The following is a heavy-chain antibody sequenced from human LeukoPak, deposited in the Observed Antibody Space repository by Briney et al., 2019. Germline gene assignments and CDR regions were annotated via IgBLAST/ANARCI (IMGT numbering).Heavy chain of an antibody. Sequence: ASVKVSCKASGYTFTGYYMHWVRPAPGQGLEWMGWINPNSGGTNYAQKFQGRVTMTRDTSISTAYMELSRLRSDDTAVYYCARDLSNGDYFDYWGQGTLVTVSS. J-gene: IGHJ4*02. V-gene: IGHV1-2*02. CDR2: INPNSGGT. CDR3: ARDLSNGDYFDY. CDR1: GYTFTGYY. D-gene: IGHD4-17*01.